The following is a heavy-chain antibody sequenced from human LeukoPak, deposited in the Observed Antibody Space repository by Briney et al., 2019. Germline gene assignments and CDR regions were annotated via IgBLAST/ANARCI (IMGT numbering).Heavy chain of an antibody. CDR2: IYYSGST. D-gene: IGHD6-19*01. CDR1: GGSISSSSYY. J-gene: IGHJ4*02. CDR3: ARHPSYSSGWFDY. V-gene: IGHV4-39*01. Sequence: SETLSLTCTVSGGSISSSSYYWGWLRQPPGKGLEWIGSIYYSGSTNYHPSLKSRVTISVDTSKNKFSLRLSSVTAADTAVYYCARHPSYSSGWFDYWGQGTLVTVSP.